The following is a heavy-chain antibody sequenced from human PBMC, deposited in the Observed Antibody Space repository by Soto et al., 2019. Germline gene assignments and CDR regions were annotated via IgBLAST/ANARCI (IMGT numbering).Heavy chain of an antibody. Sequence: LSLTCAVYGGSFSGYYWSWIRQPPGKGLEWIGEINHSGSTNYNPSLKSRVTISVDTSKNQFSLKLSSVTAADTAVYYCARRESITMVRGVNRRWFDPWGQGTLVTVSS. CDR1: GGSFSGYY. CDR3: ARRESITMVRGVNRRWFDP. V-gene: IGHV4-34*01. J-gene: IGHJ5*02. CDR2: INHSGST. D-gene: IGHD3-10*01.